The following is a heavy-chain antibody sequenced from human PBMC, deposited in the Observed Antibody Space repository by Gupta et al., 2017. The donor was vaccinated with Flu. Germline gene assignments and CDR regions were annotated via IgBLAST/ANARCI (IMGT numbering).Heavy chain of an antibody. D-gene: IGHD2-15*01. V-gene: IGHV1-46*01. Sequence: QVQLVQSGAEVKKPGASAKASCKASGYTFTSYYMHWVRQAPGQGLGWMGTINPSGGSASYEQKFQGRFNMTRDTCTSTVYMGLSSVRSEDTAVYYGARSEYCSVGSCYSSFGYWGQGTLVTVSS. CDR3: ARSEYCSVGSCYSSFGY. J-gene: IGHJ4*02. CDR1: GYTFTSYY. CDR2: INPSGGSA.